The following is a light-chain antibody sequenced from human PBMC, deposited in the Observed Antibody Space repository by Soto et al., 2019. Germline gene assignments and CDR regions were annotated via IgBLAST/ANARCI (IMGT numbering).Light chain of an antibody. Sequence: QSVLTQPASVSGSPGQSITISCTGTTSDVGGYNYVSWYQQYPGKAPKLIVYDASNRPSRVSNRFSGSRSGNTASLTISGLQAEDEADYYCTSYTSSSTPWVFGGGTKVTVL. J-gene: IGLJ3*02. V-gene: IGLV2-14*01. CDR1: TSDVGGYNY. CDR3: TSYTSSSTPWV. CDR2: DAS.